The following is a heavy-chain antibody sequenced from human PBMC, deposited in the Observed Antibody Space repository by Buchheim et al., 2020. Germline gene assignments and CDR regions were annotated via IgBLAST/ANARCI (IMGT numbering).Heavy chain of an antibody. V-gene: IGHV3-30*18. J-gene: IGHJ4*02. CDR3: AKDLVAAAGTFPLDY. CDR1: GFTFSSYG. CDR2: ISYDGSNK. D-gene: IGHD6-13*01. Sequence: QVQLVESGGGVVQPGRSLRLSCAASGFTFSSYGMHWVRPAPGKGLEWVAVISYDGSNKYYADSVKGRFTISRDNSKNTLYLQMNSLRAEDTAVYYCAKDLVAAAGTFPLDYWGQGTL.